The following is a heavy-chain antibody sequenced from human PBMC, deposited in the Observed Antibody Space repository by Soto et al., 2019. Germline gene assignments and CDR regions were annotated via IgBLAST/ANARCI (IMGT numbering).Heavy chain of an antibody. CDR3: ARLSPMTFAGTAYYYSMDV. CDR1: GGSVSSATYY. CDR2: IYYSGAT. V-gene: IGHV4-61*01. D-gene: IGHD3-22*01. Sequence: QVQLQESGPGLVKPSETLSLTCSVSGGSVSSATYYWSWIRQHPGKELEWIGYIYYSGATNHNPSLTCRLSISRDTSKNQVSLKLSSVTAADTAVYYCARLSPMTFAGTAYYYSMDVWGQGTTVTVSS. J-gene: IGHJ6*02.